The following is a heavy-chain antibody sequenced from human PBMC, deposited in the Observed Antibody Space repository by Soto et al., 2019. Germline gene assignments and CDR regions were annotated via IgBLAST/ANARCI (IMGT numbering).Heavy chain of an antibody. J-gene: IGHJ3*02. CDR3: ARDGAYCSSTSCYGGYAFDI. Sequence: PGGSLRLSCAASGFTVSSNYMSWVRQAPGKGLEWVSVIYSGGSTYYADSVKGRFTISRHNSKNTLYLQMNSLRAEDTAVYYCARDGAYCSSTSCYGGYAFDISGQGTMVTVSS. D-gene: IGHD2-2*01. V-gene: IGHV3-53*04. CDR1: GFTVSSNY. CDR2: IYSGGST.